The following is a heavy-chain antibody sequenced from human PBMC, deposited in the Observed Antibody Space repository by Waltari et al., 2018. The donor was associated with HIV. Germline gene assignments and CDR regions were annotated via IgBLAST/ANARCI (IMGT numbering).Heavy chain of an antibody. V-gene: IGHV3-23*04. CDR3: AKAVMETAVSSPVDC. J-gene: IGHJ4*02. CDR1: GFTFNNFA. CDR2: MSASGGTT. Sequence: EVQLVASGGGLVQPGGSLRLSCTASGFTFNNFAMSWVRQAPGKGLEWVSVMSASGGTTYYADSVKGRFTVSRDNFKNTVYLQMNSLRAGDTAIYYCAKAVMETAVSSPVDCWGQGALVTVSS. D-gene: IGHD5-18*01.